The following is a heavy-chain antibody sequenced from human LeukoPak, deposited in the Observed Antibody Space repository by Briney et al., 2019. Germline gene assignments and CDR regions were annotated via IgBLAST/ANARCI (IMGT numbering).Heavy chain of an antibody. CDR3: ARALGAFDI. CDR2: ISQNGDS. CDR1: GGSINNGFY. J-gene: IGHJ3*02. V-gene: IGHV4-34*01. Sequence: PSETLSLTCSVSGGSINNGFYWGWIRQSPGKGLEWIAEISQNGDSNYNMSLKSRVTISLDKSKNQVSLKLNSVTAADTAVYYCARALGAFDIWGQGTMVTVSS.